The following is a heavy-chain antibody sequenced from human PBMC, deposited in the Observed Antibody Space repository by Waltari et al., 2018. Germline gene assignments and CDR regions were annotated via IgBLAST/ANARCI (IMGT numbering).Heavy chain of an antibody. J-gene: IGHJ4*02. CDR2: INQDGSEK. D-gene: IGHD3-10*01. V-gene: IGHV3-7*01. Sequence: EVQLVESGGGLVQPGGSLSLSCAASGFTFSSYWMIWVREAPGQGLEWVAHINQDGSEKSYVAYVKGRFTISRDNAKQSLYLQMNSLRPDDTAIYYCARLRGANDWGQGTLVTVSS. CDR3: ARLRGAND. CDR1: GFTFSSYW.